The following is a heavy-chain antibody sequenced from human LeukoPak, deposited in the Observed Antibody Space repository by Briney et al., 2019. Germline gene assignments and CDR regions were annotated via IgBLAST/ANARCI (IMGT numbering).Heavy chain of an antibody. CDR1: GYTFTSYG. CDR2: INAGNGNT. CDR3: ARTTRGGGIRYPAYGMDV. Sequence: ASVKVSCKASGYTFTSYGMHWVRQAPGQRLEWMGWINAGNGNTKYSQKFHGRVTITRDTSASTAYMELSSLRSEDTAVYYCARTTRGGGIRYPAYGMDVWGKGTTVTVSS. D-gene: IGHD2-15*01. J-gene: IGHJ6*04. V-gene: IGHV1-3*01.